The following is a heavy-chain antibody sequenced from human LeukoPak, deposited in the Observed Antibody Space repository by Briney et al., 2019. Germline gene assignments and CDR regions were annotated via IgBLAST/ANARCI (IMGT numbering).Heavy chain of an antibody. Sequence: GGPLRLSCAASGFTFSSYAMHWVRQAPGKGLEGGAVISYYGSNKYYADSVKGRFTISRDNSKNTLYLQMNSLRAEDTAVCYCARYCSGGSCYSDDAFDIWGQGTMVTVSS. V-gene: IGHV3-30-3*01. CDR3: ARYCSGGSCYSDDAFDI. D-gene: IGHD2-15*01. CDR2: ISYYGSNK. J-gene: IGHJ3*02. CDR1: GFTFSSYA.